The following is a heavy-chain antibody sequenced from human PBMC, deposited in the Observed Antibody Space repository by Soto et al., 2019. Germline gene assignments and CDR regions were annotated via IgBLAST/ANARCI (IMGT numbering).Heavy chain of an antibody. J-gene: IGHJ6*02. CDR3: AKAGGSGSYHKAYYYYGMDV. Sequence: GGSLRLSCAASGFTFSSYAMSWVRQAPGKGLEWVSAISGSGGSTYYADSVKGRFTISRDNSKNTLYLQMNSLRAEDTAVYYCAKAGGSGSYHKAYYYYGMDVWGQGTTVTVSS. D-gene: IGHD3-10*01. V-gene: IGHV3-23*01. CDR2: ISGSGGST. CDR1: GFTFSSYA.